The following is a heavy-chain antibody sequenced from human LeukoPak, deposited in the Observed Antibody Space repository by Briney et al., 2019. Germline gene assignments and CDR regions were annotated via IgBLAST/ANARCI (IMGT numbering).Heavy chain of an antibody. V-gene: IGHV4-38-2*02. Sequence: PSETLSLTCTVSGYSISSGYYWGWIRQPPGKGLEWIGSIYHSGSTYYNPSLKSRVTISVDTSKNQFSLKLSSVTAADTAVYYCARDQNYSGGSCGYWGQGTLVTVSS. J-gene: IGHJ4*02. D-gene: IGHD2-15*01. CDR3: ARDQNYSGGSCGY. CDR1: GYSISSGYY. CDR2: IYHSGST.